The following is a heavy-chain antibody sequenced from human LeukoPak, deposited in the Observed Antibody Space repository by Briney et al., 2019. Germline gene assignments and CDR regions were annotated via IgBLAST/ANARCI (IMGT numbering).Heavy chain of an antibody. CDR2: ISYDGSNK. Sequence: GGSLRLSCAASEFTFSSYAMHWVRQAPGKGLEWVAVISYDGSNKYYADSVKGRFTISRDNSKNTLYLQMNSLRAEDTAVYYCARATRITMVRGALGYWGQGTLVTVSS. CDR3: ARATRITMVRGALGY. CDR1: EFTFSSYA. J-gene: IGHJ4*02. V-gene: IGHV3-30-3*01. D-gene: IGHD3-10*01.